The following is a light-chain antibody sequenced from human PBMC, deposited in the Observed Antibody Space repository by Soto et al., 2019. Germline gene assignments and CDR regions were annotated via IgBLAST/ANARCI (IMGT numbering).Light chain of an antibody. CDR1: SSDVGGYNY. J-gene: IGLJ1*01. CDR3: SSYTSSITPYV. Sequence: QSALTQPASVSGSPGQSITISCTGTSSDVGGYNYVSWYQQHPGKAPKLMIYEVSNRPSGVSNRFSGSKSGNTASLTISGLQAEDEADYYCSSYTSSITPYVFGTGTNVTVL. CDR2: EVS. V-gene: IGLV2-14*01.